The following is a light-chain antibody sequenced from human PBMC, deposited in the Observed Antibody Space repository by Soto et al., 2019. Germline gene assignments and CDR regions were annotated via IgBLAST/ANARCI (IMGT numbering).Light chain of an antibody. J-gene: IGKJ3*01. CDR1: QGIRND. Sequence: AIQMTQSPSSLSASVGDRVTITCRASQGIRNDLDWFQQKPGKAPKLLIYAASNLQSGVPARFSGSGYGTDLTLTISSLQPEDFATYYCLQKYFYPFTFGPGTKVDIK. V-gene: IGKV1-6*01. CDR3: LQKYFYPFT. CDR2: AAS.